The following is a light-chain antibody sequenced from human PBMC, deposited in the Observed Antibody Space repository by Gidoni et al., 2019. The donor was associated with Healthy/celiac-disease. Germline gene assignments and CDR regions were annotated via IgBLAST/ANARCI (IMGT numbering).Light chain of an antibody. V-gene: IGKV3-15*01. CDR3: QQCNTWTLT. CDR2: CAS. Sequence: EILLTQPPATLSASPGERATLSCRASQSVSSNLAWYQRKLGQAPGLIIYCASTRATGIPARFNSSGSGTEFTLSSSSLQSEDFAVYCCQQCNTWTLTFGQXTKVEIK. J-gene: IGKJ1*01. CDR1: QSVSSN.